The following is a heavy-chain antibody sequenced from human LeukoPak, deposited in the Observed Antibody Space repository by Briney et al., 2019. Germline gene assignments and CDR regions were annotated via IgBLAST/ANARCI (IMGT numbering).Heavy chain of an antibody. D-gene: IGHD6-25*01. CDR3: ASSPKGGYDFDY. V-gene: IGHV1-46*01. CDR2: INPSGGST. J-gene: IGHJ4*02. Sequence: ASVKVSCKPSGYTFTSYYMHWVRQAPGQGLEWMGIINPSGGSTSYAQKFQGRVTMTRNMSTSTVYMELSSLRSEDTAVYYCASSPKGGYDFDYWGQGTLVTVSS. CDR1: GYTFTSYY.